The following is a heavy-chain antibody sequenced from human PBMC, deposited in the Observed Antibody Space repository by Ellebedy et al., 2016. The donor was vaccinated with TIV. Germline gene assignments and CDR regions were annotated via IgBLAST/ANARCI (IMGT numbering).Heavy chain of an antibody. D-gene: IGHD5-18*01. CDR1: GYTFTTYA. CDR3: ARDLTAMVTVTY. V-gene: IGHV1-18*01. J-gene: IGHJ4*02. Sequence: AASVKVSCKTSGYTFTTYAITWVRQAPGQGLKWMGRISPYDGNTNYAQKLQGRVTMTTDTSTNTAYLELGSLRSDDTAVYYCARDLTAMVTVTYWGQGTLVTVSS. CDR2: ISPYDGNT.